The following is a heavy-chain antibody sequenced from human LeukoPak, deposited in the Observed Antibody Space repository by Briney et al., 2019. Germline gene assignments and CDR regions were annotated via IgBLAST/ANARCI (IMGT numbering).Heavy chain of an antibody. CDR1: GFTFSSYW. V-gene: IGHV3-7*01. CDR3: ARDSVYNRDSSAYLDY. CDR2: IKQDGSEK. D-gene: IGHD3-22*01. J-gene: IGHJ4*02. Sequence: GGSLRLSCAASGFTFSSYWMSWVRQAPGKGLEWVANIKQDGSEKYYVDSVKGRFTISRDNAKNSLYLQMNSLRAEDTAVYYCARDSVYNRDSSAYLDYWGQGTLVTVSS.